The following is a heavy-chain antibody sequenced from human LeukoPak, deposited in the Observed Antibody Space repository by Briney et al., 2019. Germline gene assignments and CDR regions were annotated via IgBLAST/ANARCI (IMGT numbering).Heavy chain of an antibody. V-gene: IGHV3-48*04. Sequence: GWCLSLSCAASGFTYINYSMIWVGQAPWRGLEGVTDIGSVSSAIYNVDSVEGRFINYRDNPKHALYLHMNKLRADDAAVYFFPRHAPTSSAFDYWGHGTLVTVSS. D-gene: IGHD6-19*01. CDR3: PRHAPTSSAFDY. J-gene: IGHJ4*01. CDR2: IGSVSSAI. CDR1: GFTYINYS.